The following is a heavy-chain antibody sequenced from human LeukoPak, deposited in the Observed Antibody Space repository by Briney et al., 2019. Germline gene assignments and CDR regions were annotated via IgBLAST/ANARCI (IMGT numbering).Heavy chain of an antibody. D-gene: IGHD3-3*01. J-gene: IGHJ6*03. CDR3: ARDPELRFLESPDRYYYMDV. V-gene: IGHV1-69*13. CDR1: GGTFSSYA. Sequence: ASVKVSCKASGGTFSSYAISCVRQAPGQGLEWMGGIIPIFGTANYAQKFQGRVTITADESTSTAYMELSSLRSEDTAVYYCARDPELRFLESPDRYYYMDVWGKGTTVTVSS. CDR2: IIPIFGTA.